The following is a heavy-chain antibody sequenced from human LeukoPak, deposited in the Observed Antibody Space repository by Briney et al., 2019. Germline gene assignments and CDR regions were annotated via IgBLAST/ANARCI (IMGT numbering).Heavy chain of an antibody. CDR2: IYSGDST. D-gene: IGHD3-3*01. CDR3: ARALGFWNGYYYQYHGMDV. Sequence: GGSLRLSCAASGFTVSSNYMSWVRQAPGKGLEWVSDIYSGDSTYYADSVKGRLTISRDNSKNTLYLQVNSLRVEDTAVYYCARALGFWNGYYYQYHGMDVWGQGTTVTVP. J-gene: IGHJ6*02. V-gene: IGHV3-66*01. CDR1: GFTVSSNY.